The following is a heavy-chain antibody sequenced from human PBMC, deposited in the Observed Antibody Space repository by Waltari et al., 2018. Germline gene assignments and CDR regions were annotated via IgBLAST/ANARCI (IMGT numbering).Heavy chain of an antibody. Sequence: EVQLVESGGGLIQPGGSLRLSCAASGFTVSSNYISWVGQAPGKGLGWVSVICRGGSTYCADSVKGRFTISRDNSKNTLYLQMNSLRAEDTAVYYCARWRIEMGFDPWGQGTLVTVSS. CDR1: GFTVSSNY. CDR2: ICRGGST. CDR3: ARWRIEMGFDP. D-gene: IGHD2-21*01. J-gene: IGHJ5*02. V-gene: IGHV3-53*01.